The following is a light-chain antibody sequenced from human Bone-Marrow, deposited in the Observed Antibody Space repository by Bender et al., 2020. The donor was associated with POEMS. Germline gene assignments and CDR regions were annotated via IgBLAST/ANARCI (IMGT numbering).Light chain of an antibody. Sequence: QSALTQPASVSGSPGQSITISCTGTSSDVGGDNYVSWYQQHPGKAPKLMIYDVTKRPSGVPDRFSGSKFGTTASLTVSGLQAEDEAHYYCSSYANSHIFFGGGTKLTVL. CDR2: DVT. V-gene: IGLV2-8*01. J-gene: IGLJ2*01. CDR3: SSYANSHIF. CDR1: SSDVGGDNY.